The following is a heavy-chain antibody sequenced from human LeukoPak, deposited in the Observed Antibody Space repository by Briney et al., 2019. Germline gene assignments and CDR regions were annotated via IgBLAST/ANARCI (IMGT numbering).Heavy chain of an antibody. V-gene: IGHV3-30-3*01. J-gene: IGHJ3*02. D-gene: IGHD5-24*01. CDR3: ARARVEMATMDAFDI. Sequence: GGSLRLSCAASGFTFSPHAMHWVRQAPGKGLEWVAVISYDGSNKYYADSVKGRFTISRDNSKNTLYLQMNSLRAEDTAVYYCARARVEMATMDAFDIWGQGTMVTVSS. CDR2: ISYDGSNK. CDR1: GFTFSPHA.